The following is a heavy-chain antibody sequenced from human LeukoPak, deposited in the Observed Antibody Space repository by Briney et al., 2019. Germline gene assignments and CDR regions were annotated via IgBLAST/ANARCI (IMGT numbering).Heavy chain of an antibody. Sequence: QTGGSLRLSCAASGFTFSSYAMSWVRQAPGKGLEWVSIIYSDDSTDYADSVKGRITISRDNSKNTLYLQMNSLRAEGTAVYYCATPGGSYLYYFDYWGQGTLVTVSS. CDR3: ATPGGSYLYYFDY. CDR1: GFTFSSYA. V-gene: IGHV3-66*02. J-gene: IGHJ4*02. D-gene: IGHD1-26*01. CDR2: IYSDDST.